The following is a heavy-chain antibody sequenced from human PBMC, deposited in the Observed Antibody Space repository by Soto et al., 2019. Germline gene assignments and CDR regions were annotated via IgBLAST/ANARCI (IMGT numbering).Heavy chain of an antibody. CDR1: GFTFRNYG. V-gene: IGHV3-30*18. D-gene: IGHD2-2*01. Sequence: QVQLVESGGGVVQPGRSLRVSCEASGFTFRNYGMHWARQAPGKGLEWVAVISYDGRNKYYADSVKGRFTISRDNSKNTLYLQMNSLRAEDTAVYYCAKDRGVVVSAANNYYGMDVWGQGTAVTVSS. J-gene: IGHJ6*02. CDR3: AKDRGVVVSAANNYYGMDV. CDR2: ISYDGRNK.